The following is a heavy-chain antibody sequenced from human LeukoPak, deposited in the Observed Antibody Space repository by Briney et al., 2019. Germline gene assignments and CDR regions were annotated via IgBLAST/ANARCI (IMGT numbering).Heavy chain of an antibody. D-gene: IGHD6-13*01. J-gene: IGHJ4*02. CDR1: GDSISNYY. V-gene: IGHV4-59*07. Sequence: PSDTLSLTCTVSGDSISNYYWNWIRQPPGKGLEWIGYIYYSGSTNYNPSLKSRVTISVDTSKNQFSLNLSSVTAADTAVYYCARVGSSWYSASFGYYFDYWGQGTLVTVSS. CDR3: ARVGSSWYSASFGYYFDY. CDR2: IYYSGST.